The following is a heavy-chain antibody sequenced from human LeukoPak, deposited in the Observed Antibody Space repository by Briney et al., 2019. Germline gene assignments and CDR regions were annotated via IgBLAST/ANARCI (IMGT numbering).Heavy chain of an antibody. CDR1: GFTFSSYG. CDR2: IWYDGSNK. Sequence: GGSLRLSCAASGFTFSSYGMHWVRQAPGKGLEWVAVIWYDGSNKYYADSVKGRFTISRDSSKNTLYLQMNSLRAEDTAVYYCAKGGIVEPYWGQGTLVTVSS. J-gene: IGHJ4*02. V-gene: IGHV3-33*06. CDR3: AKGGIVEPY. D-gene: IGHD1-26*01.